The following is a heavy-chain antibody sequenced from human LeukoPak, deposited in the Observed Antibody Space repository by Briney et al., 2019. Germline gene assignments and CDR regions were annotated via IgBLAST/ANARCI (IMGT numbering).Heavy chain of an antibody. CDR3: ASSYYDSSGYYPFDY. J-gene: IGHJ4*02. Sequence: GGSLRLSCAASGFTFSDYYMSWIRQAPGKGLEWVSYISSSGSTIYYADSVKGRFTISRDNAKNSLYLQMNSLRAEDTAVYYCASSYYDSSGYYPFDYWGQGTLVTGSS. CDR2: ISSSGSTI. CDR1: GFTFSDYY. D-gene: IGHD3-22*01. V-gene: IGHV3-11*01.